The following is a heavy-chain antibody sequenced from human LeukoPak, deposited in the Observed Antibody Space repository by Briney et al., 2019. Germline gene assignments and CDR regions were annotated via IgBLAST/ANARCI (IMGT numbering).Heavy chain of an antibody. CDR2: ISYSGST. V-gene: IGHV4-28*01. D-gene: IGHD6-13*01. CDR3: ARLEAADNYFDY. CDR1: IKSSDW. Sequence: PSDTLSLTCNFSIKSSDWWGWIRLPPRKGLEWIGSISYSGSTNYNPSLKSRVTISVDTSKNQFSLKLSSVTAADTAVYYCARLEAADNYFDYWGQGTLGTVSS. J-gene: IGHJ4*02.